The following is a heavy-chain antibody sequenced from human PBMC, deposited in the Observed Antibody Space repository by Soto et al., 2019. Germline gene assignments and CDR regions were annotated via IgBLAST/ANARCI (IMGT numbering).Heavy chain of an antibody. J-gene: IGHJ6*02. CDR3: ASCERFPRVGVDYYALDV. CDR2: MSFDGNHQ. D-gene: IGHD3-3*01. V-gene: IGHV3-30*03. Sequence: QVHLVESGGGVVQPGGSLRLSCAASGFTINRNDMYWVRQAPGKGLEWVAVMSFDGNHQHYADSVKGRFTISRDNSKNTLSLEMNSLRRDDTAVYYCASCERFPRVGVDYYALDVWGQGTTVIVS. CDR1: GFTINRND.